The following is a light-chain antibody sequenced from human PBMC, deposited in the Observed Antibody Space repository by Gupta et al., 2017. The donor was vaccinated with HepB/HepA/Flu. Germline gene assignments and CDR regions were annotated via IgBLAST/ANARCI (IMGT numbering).Light chain of an antibody. CDR3: QVWDSSSDHYV. Sequence: SYVLTQPPSVSVAPGKSARISWGGNNIGTTSVHWYQQKPGQAPVLVVYDDSDRPSGIPERFSGSNSGNTATLTISRVEAGDEADYYCQVWDSSSDHYVFGSGTKVTVL. CDR1: NIGTTS. J-gene: IGLJ1*01. V-gene: IGLV3-21*03. CDR2: DDS.